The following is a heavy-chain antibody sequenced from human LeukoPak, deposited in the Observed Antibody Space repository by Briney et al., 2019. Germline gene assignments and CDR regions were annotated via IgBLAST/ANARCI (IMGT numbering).Heavy chain of an antibody. D-gene: IGHD3-22*01. J-gene: IGHJ4*02. CDR1: GFTFSSYD. V-gene: IGHV3-13*01. CDR3: ARGDSSGYQRNTKLDY. Sequence: GGSLRLSCAASGFTFSSYDMHWVRQTTGKGLEWVSVIGTAGDTYYPGSVKGRFTISRENAKNSSYLQMNSLRAGDTAVYYCARGDSSGYQRNTKLDYWGQGTLVTVSS. CDR2: IGTAGDT.